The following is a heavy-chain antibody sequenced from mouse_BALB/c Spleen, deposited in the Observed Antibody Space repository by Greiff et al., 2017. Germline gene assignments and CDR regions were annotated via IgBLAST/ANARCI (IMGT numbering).Heavy chain of an antibody. CDR2: ISNGGGST. V-gene: IGHV5-12-2*01. D-gene: IGHD2-4*01. CDR1: GFTFSSYT. J-gene: IGHJ3*01. Sequence: EVQLVESGGGLVQPGGSLKLSCAASGFTFSSYTMSWVRQTPEKGLEWVAYISNGGGSTYYPDTVKGRFTISRDNAKNTLYLQMSSLKSEDTAMYYCARFYDYGAYWGQGTLVTVSA. CDR3: ARFYDYGAY.